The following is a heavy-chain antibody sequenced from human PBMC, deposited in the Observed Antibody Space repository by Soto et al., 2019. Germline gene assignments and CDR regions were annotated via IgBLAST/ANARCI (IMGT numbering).Heavy chain of an antibody. CDR2: ISGSGGST. V-gene: IGHV3-23*01. CDR1: GFTFSSYA. Sequence: VGSLRLSCAASGFTFSSYAMSWFRQAPGKGLEWVSAISGSGGSTYYADSVKGRFTISRDNSKNTLYLQMNSLRAEDTAVYYCAKDPLRNWRPRGTFDIWGQGTMVTVSS. J-gene: IGHJ3*02. CDR3: AKDPLRNWRPRGTFDI. D-gene: IGHD1-20*01.